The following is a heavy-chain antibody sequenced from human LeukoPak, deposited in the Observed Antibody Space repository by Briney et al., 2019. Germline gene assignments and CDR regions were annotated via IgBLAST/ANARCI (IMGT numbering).Heavy chain of an antibody. V-gene: IGHV4-4*02. CDR2: IYHSGST. CDR1: GGSISSSNW. Sequence: SETLSLTCAVSGGSISSSNWWSWVRQPPGKGLEWIGEIYHSGSTNYNPSLKSRVTISVDKSKNQFSLKLSSVTAADTAVYYCACRYSSPPQTFDYWGQGTLVTVSS. D-gene: IGHD6-13*01. J-gene: IGHJ4*02. CDR3: ACRYSSPPQTFDY.